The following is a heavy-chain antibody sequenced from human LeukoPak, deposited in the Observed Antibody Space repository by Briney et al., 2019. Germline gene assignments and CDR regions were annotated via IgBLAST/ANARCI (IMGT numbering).Heavy chain of an antibody. V-gene: IGHV4-34*01. J-gene: IGHJ5*02. Sequence: SETLSLTCAVYGGSFSGYYRSWIRQPPGKGLEWIGEINHSGSTNYNPSLKSRVTISVDTSKNQFSLKLSSVTAADTAVYYCARERRIQLWPYNWFDPWGQGTLVTVSS. CDR3: ARERRIQLWPYNWFDP. D-gene: IGHD5-18*01. CDR1: GGSFSGYY. CDR2: INHSGST.